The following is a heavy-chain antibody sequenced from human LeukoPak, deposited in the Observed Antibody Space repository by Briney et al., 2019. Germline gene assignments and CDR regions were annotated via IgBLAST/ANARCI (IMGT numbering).Heavy chain of an antibody. Sequence: GGSLRLSCAASGFTFSRYDMHWVRQSAGRGLEWGSGLGSAGDTFYPASVKGRFTISRENAKKSLYLQMNSLRAGDTAVYYCVRAGNAVLGYSGMDVWGQGATVSVSS. V-gene: IGHV3-13*04. CDR3: VRAGNAVLGYSGMDV. CDR1: GFTFSRYD. CDR2: LGSAGDT. D-gene: IGHD2-2*01. J-gene: IGHJ6*02.